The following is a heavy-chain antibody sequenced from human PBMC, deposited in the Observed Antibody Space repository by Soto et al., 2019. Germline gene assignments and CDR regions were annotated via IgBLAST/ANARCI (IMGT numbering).Heavy chain of an antibody. D-gene: IGHD5-12*01. V-gene: IGHV3-64*01. CDR2: ISSNGGST. CDR3: ARGGRGYEFDY. Sequence: EVQLVESGGVLVQPGGSLRLSCAASGFTFSRYAMHWVRQAPGKGLEYVSPISSNGGSTYYENSVKGRFTISRDNSKNTLYLQMGSLRPEDTAVYYCARGGRGYEFDYWGQGTLVTVSS. CDR1: GFTFSRYA. J-gene: IGHJ4*02.